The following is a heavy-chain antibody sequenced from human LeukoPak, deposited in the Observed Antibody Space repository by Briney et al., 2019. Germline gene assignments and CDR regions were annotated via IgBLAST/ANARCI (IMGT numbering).Heavy chain of an antibody. Sequence: GVSLRLSCAASGFTFSDYYMSWIRQAPGKGLEWVSYISSSGSTIYYADSVKGRFTISRDNAKNSLYLQMNSLRAEDTAVYYCARAPYGDNGYTAEVADYWGQGTLVTVSS. D-gene: IGHD4/OR15-4a*01. CDR1: GFTFSDYY. J-gene: IGHJ4*02. V-gene: IGHV3-11*01. CDR2: ISSSGSTI. CDR3: ARAPYGDNGYTAEVADY.